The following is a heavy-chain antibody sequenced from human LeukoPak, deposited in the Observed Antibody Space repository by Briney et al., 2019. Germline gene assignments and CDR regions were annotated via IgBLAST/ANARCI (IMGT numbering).Heavy chain of an antibody. CDR2: IDPSDSYT. CDR1: GYSFTSYW. D-gene: IGHD6-19*01. V-gene: IGHV5-10-1*01. Sequence: GESLKISCKGSGYSFTSYWISWVRQMPGKGLEWMGRIDPSDSYTNYSPSFQGHVTISADKSISTAYLQWSSLKASDTAMYCCARHSVREAVAGTLGYWGQGTLVTVSS. J-gene: IGHJ4*02. CDR3: ARHSVREAVAGTLGY.